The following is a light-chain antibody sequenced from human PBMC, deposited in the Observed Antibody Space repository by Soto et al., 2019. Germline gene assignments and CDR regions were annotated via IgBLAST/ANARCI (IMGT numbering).Light chain of an antibody. Sequence: QSVLTQPASVSGSPGQSITISCTGTSSDVGGYNFVSWYQQHPGKAPKLMIFEVNNRPSGVSKRFSGSKSGNTASLTISGLQAEDEAYYYCSSWTSSTTQVLGGGTKVTVL. V-gene: IGLV2-14*01. CDR1: SSDVGGYNF. CDR2: EVN. CDR3: SSWTSSTTQV. J-gene: IGLJ2*01.